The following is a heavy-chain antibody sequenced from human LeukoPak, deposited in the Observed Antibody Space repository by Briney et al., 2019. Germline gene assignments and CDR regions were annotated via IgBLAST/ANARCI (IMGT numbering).Heavy chain of an antibody. Sequence: GGSLRLSCAASGFTFSNYPMHWVRQAPGKGLEYVSAINSNGGVTYYANSVKGGFTISRDNSKNTLYLQMCSLRPEDMAVYYCATEEGSGSYGYWGKGTLVTVSS. CDR3: ATEEGSGSYGY. V-gene: IGHV3-64*01. CDR1: GFTFSNYP. D-gene: IGHD1-26*01. CDR2: INSNGGVT. J-gene: IGHJ4*02.